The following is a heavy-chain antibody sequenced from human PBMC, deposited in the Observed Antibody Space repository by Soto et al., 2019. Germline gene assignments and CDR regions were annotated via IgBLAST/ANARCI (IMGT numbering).Heavy chain of an antibody. CDR3: ARDGSGYRSRASPMDV. J-gene: IGHJ6*02. CDR1: GDTFSSYA. D-gene: IGHD3-22*01. V-gene: IGHV1-69*13. CDR2: IIPIFGTA. Sequence: SVKVSCKASGDTFSSYAISWVRQAPGQGLGWMGGIIPIFGTANYAQKFQGRVTITADESTSTAYMELSSLRSEDTAVYYCARDGSGYRSRASPMDVWGQGTTVTVSS.